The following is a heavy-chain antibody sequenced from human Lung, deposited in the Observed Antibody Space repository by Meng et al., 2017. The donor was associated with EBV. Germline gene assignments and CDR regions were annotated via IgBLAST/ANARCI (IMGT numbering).Heavy chain of an antibody. CDR3: AVGLVPGDF. D-gene: IGHD6-19*01. V-gene: IGHV1-18*01. J-gene: IGHJ4*02. Sequence: HVHLVLSGAEVKSPGASVTVPCEVSGDPFTGFGIICVRQAPGQGLQWMGWITTHNGHTNYTQNFQDRVTMTTDTSSSTAYMELRRLRSADTAVYYCAVGLVPGDFWGQGTLVTVSS. CDR2: ITTHNGHT. CDR1: GDPFTGFG.